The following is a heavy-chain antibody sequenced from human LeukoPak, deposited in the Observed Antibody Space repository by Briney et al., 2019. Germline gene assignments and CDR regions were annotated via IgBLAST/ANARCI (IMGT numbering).Heavy chain of an antibody. CDR1: VYTFTTYD. J-gene: IGHJ5*02. D-gene: IGHD4-23*01. Sequence: GASVKVSCKASVYTFTTYDIKWVRQATGQGLEWMGWMNPSSGNTGYAQKFQGRVTMTRNTSISTAYMELSSLRSEDTAVYYCARGPNKSDGGNSGSAWFDPWGQGTLVTVSS. CDR2: MNPSSGNT. V-gene: IGHV1-8*01. CDR3: ARGPNKSDGGNSGSAWFDP.